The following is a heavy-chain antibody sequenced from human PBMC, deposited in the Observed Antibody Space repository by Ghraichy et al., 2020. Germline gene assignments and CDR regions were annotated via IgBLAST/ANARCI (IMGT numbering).Heavy chain of an antibody. V-gene: IGHV3-7*01. CDR1: GFTFSSYW. J-gene: IGHJ2*01. CDR3: ARESHMVADYSNDGAGGVANRYFDL. D-gene: IGHD4-11*01. Sequence: GGSLRLSCAASGFTFSSYWMSWVRQAPGKGLEWVANIKPDGSEKYYVDSVKGRFTISRDNAKNSLYLQMNSLRAEDTAVYYCARESHMVADYSNDGAGGVANRYFDLWGLGPLVTVFS. CDR2: IKPDGSEK.